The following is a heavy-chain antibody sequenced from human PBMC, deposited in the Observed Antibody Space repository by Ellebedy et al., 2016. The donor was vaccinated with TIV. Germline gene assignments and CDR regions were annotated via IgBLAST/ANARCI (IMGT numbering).Heavy chain of an antibody. CDR1: GGSVSSGSYY. Sequence: SETLSLXXTVSGGSVSSGSYYWSWIRQPPGKGLEWIGYIYYSGSTNYNPSLKSRVTISVDTSKNQFSLKLSSVTAADTAVYYCARRGGGVRRLAAAGPPDYWGQGTLVTVSS. J-gene: IGHJ4*02. CDR2: IYYSGST. V-gene: IGHV4-61*01. D-gene: IGHD6-13*01. CDR3: ARRGGGVRRLAAAGPPDY.